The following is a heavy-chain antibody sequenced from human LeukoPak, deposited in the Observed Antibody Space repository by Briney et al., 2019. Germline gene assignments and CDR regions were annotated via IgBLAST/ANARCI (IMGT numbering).Heavy chain of an antibody. CDR1: GGSISSYD. CDR3: ARDSRSGVDWFDP. Sequence: PSETLSLTCTVSGGSISSYDWSWIRQPPGKGLEWIGYIYYSGSTNYNPSLKSRVTISVDTSKNQFSLKLSSVTAADTAVYYCARDSRSGVDWFDPWGQGTLVTVSS. V-gene: IGHV4-59*01. CDR2: IYYSGST. J-gene: IGHJ5*02. D-gene: IGHD3-10*01.